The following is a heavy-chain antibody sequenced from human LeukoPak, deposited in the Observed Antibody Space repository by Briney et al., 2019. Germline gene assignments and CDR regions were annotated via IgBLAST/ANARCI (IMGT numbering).Heavy chain of an antibody. CDR2: IRYDGSNK. V-gene: IGHV3-30*02. J-gene: IGHJ3*02. D-gene: IGHD6-6*01. CDR1: GFTFSSYG. Sequence: GGSLRLSCAASGFTFSSYGMHWVRQAPGKRLEWVAFIRYDGSNKYYADSVKGRFTISRDNSKNTLYLQMNSLRSDDTAVYYCARVAPSTSAFDIWGQGTMVTVSS. CDR3: ARVAPSTSAFDI.